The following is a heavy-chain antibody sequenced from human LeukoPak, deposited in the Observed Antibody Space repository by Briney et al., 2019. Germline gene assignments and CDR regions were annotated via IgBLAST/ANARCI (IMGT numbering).Heavy chain of an antibody. Sequence: SQTLSLTCSVSGGSISSGSYYWSWIRQPAGKGLEWIGRIYTSGSTNYNPSLKSRVTISVDTSKNQFSLKLSSVTAADTAVYYCAYRSGNYNPPDYWGQGTLVTVSS. CDR3: AYRSGNYNPPDY. CDR2: IYTSGST. D-gene: IGHD3-10*01. CDR1: GGSISSGSYY. V-gene: IGHV4-61*02. J-gene: IGHJ4*02.